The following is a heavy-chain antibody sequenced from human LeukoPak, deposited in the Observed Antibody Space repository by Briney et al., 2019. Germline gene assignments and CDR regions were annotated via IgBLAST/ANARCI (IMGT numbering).Heavy chain of an antibody. J-gene: IGHJ6*02. Sequence: GASVKVSCKASGYTFTSYGISWVRQAPGQGLEWMGWISAYNGNTNYAQKLQGRVTMTTDTSTSTAYMGLRSLRSDDTAVYYCARDPSSYDSSGYYYYYGMDVWGQGTTVTVSS. CDR1: GYTFTSYG. CDR2: ISAYNGNT. CDR3: ARDPSSYDSSGYYYYYGMDV. V-gene: IGHV1-18*01. D-gene: IGHD3-22*01.